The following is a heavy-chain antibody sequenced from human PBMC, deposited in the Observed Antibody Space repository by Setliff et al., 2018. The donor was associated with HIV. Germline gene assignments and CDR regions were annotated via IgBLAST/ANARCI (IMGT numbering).Heavy chain of an antibody. J-gene: IGHJ6*03. CDR3: ARVGVDVVRHYYYYMDV. CDR2: IYYSGST. D-gene: IGHD3-10*01. V-gene: IGHV4-59*01. Sequence: TSETLSLTCTASGGSISSYYWSWIRQPPGKGLEWIGYIYYSGSTNYNPSLKSRVTISVDTSKNQFSLKLSSVTAADTAVYYCARVGVDVVRHYYYYMDVWGKGTTVTVSS. CDR1: GGSISSYY.